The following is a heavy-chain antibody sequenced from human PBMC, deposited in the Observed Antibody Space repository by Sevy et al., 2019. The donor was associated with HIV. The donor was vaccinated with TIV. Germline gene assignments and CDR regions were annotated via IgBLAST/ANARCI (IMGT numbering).Heavy chain of an antibody. V-gene: IGHV4-61*01. CDR1: GGSVSSSSYY. D-gene: IGHD3-10*01. CDR3: ARVSTMVQVVTYYFDY. J-gene: IGHJ4*02. Sequence: SETLSLTCTVSGGSVSSSSYYWSWIRQPPGKGLEWIGCIHYSGSTDYNPSLKSRVTISVDTSKNQFSLKLSSVTAADTAVYYCARVSTMVQVVTYYFDYWGQGTLVTVSS. CDR2: IHYSGST.